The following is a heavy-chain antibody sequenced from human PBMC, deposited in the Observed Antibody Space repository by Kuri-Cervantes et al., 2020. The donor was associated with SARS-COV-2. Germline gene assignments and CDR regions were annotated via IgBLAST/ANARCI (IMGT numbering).Heavy chain of an antibody. Sequence: SETLSLTCTVSGGSISSSSYYRGWIRQPPGKGLEWIGSIYYSGSTYYNPSLKSRVTISVDTSKNQFSLKLSSVTAADTAVYYCARGRRGVPATVFDYWGQGTLVTVSS. D-gene: IGHD2-2*01. J-gene: IGHJ4*02. CDR2: IYYSGST. CDR1: GGSISSSSYY. CDR3: ARGRRGVPATVFDY. V-gene: IGHV4-39*07.